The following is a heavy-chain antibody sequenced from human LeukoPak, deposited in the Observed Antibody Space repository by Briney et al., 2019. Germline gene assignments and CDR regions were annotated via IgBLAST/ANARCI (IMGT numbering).Heavy chain of an antibody. CDR1: GGSVNSGTHS. Sequence: SETLSLTCAVSGGSVNSGTHSWSWIRQPPGKGLEYIGYIYYSGNTYYNPSLKSRLSISIETSKKQFSLRLSSVTAADTAVYYCARGRVRSWYFRAETRNPYYFDYWGQGTLVTVSP. CDR3: ARGRVRSWYFRAETRNPYYFDY. V-gene: IGHV4-30-4*07. CDR2: IYYSGNT. J-gene: IGHJ4*02. D-gene: IGHD6-13*01.